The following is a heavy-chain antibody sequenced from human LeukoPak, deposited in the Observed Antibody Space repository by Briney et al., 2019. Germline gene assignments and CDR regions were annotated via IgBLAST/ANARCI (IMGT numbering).Heavy chain of an antibody. Sequence: GGSLRLSCAASGFTFSDAWMNWVRQAPGKGLEWVGRIKRKTEGGTTDYVAPVKGRFIISRDDSKNTLYLQMNRLKTEDTAFYYCTTGNFGPYWGQGTLVTVSS. CDR1: GFTFSDAW. V-gene: IGHV3-15*07. CDR3: TTGNFGPY. CDR2: IKRKTEGGTT. D-gene: IGHD3-10*01. J-gene: IGHJ4*02.